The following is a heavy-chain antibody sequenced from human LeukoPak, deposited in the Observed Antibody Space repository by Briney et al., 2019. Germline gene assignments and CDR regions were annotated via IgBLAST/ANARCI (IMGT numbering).Heavy chain of an antibody. CDR1: GFTFSSYA. Sequence: PGGSLRLSCAASGFTFSSYAMSWVRQAPGKGLEWVSAISGSGGSTYYADSVKRRFTISRDNSKNTLYLQMNSLRAEDTAVYYCAKDEHFWSGYYRTYYFDYWGQGTLVTVS. J-gene: IGHJ4*02. CDR2: ISGSGGST. V-gene: IGHV3-23*01. CDR3: AKDEHFWSGYYRTYYFDY. D-gene: IGHD3-3*02.